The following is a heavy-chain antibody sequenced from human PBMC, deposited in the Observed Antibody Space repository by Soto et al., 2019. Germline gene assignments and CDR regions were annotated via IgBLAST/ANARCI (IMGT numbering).Heavy chain of an antibody. J-gene: IGHJ3*02. Sequence: ASVKVSCKVSGYTLTELSMHWVRQAPGKGLEWMGGFDPEDGETIYAQKFQGRVTMTEDTSTDTAYMELSSLRSEDTAVYYCATVSSYYDSSGYQGAAFDIWGQGTMVTVSS. CDR3: ATVSSYYDSSGYQGAAFDI. CDR1: GYTLTELS. CDR2: FDPEDGET. V-gene: IGHV1-24*01. D-gene: IGHD3-22*01.